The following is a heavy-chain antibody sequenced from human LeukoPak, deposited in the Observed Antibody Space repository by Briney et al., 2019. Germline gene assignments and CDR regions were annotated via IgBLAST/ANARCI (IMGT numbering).Heavy chain of an antibody. CDR1: GYTFTGYY. D-gene: IGHD6-19*01. J-gene: IGHJ4*02. CDR3: ARVRIAVAGKYYFDY. CDR2: INPNSGGT. Sequence: ASVKVSCKASGYTFTGYYMHWVRQGPGQGLERMGWINPNSGGTNYAQKFQGRVTMTRDTSISTAYMELSRLRSDDTAVYYCARVRIAVAGKYYFDYWGQGTLVTVSS. V-gene: IGHV1-2*02.